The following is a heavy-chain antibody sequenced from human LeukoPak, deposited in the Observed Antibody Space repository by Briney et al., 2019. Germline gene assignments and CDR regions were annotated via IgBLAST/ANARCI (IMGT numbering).Heavy chain of an antibody. CDR3: ARLTGDRVVDY. D-gene: IGHD7-27*01. J-gene: IGHJ4*02. CDR1: GGSISSSNW. Sequence: SETLSLTCAVSGGSISSSNWWGWIRQPPGKGLEWIGSIYFSGSTFYNPSLKSRLTISLDTSKNQFSLKLSSVTAADTAVYYCARLTGDRVVDYWGQGTLVTVSP. V-gene: IGHV4-39*01. CDR2: IYFSGST.